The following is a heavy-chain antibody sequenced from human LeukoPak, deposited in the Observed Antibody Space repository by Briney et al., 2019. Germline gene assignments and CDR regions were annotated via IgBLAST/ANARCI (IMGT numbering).Heavy chain of an antibody. CDR1: GYTLTELS. Sequence: ASVKVSCKVSGYTLTELSMHWVRQAPGKGLEWMGGFDPEDGETIYAQKFQGRVTMTRDTSTSTVYMELSSLRSEDTAVYYCARDRFETPNHSAFDIWGQGTMVTVSS. J-gene: IGHJ3*02. CDR3: ARDRFETPNHSAFDI. V-gene: IGHV1-24*01. D-gene: IGHD1-14*01. CDR2: FDPEDGET.